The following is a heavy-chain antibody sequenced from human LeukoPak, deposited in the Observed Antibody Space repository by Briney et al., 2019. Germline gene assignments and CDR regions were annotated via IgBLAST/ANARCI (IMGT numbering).Heavy chain of an antibody. CDR1: GFTFSSYW. D-gene: IGHD3-9*01. V-gene: IGHV3-7*01. Sequence: PGGSLRLSCAASGFTFSSYWMSWVRQAPGKGLEWVANIKQDGSEKYYVASVKGRFTISRDNAKNSLYLQMNSLRAEDTAVYYCARAAAHYDILTGYSYYFDYWGQGTLVTVSS. J-gene: IGHJ4*02. CDR3: ARAAAHYDILTGYSYYFDY. CDR2: IKQDGSEK.